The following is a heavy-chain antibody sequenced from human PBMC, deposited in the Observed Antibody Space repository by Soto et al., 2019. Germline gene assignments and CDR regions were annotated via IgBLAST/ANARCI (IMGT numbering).Heavy chain of an antibody. CDR3: ARGARTTTYWFDP. CDR1: GGTFSSYT. Sequence: QVPLVQSGAEVKKPGSSVKVSCKASGGTFSSYTISWVRQAPGQGLEWMGRIIPILGIANYAQKFQGRVTITADKSTSTAYMELSSLRSEDTAVYYCARGARTTTYWFDPWGQGTLVTVSS. D-gene: IGHD4-17*01. V-gene: IGHV1-69*02. J-gene: IGHJ5*02. CDR2: IIPILGIA.